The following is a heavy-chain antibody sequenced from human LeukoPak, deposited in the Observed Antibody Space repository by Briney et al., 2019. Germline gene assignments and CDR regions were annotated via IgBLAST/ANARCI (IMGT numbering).Heavy chain of an antibody. CDR3: ARAFDYGDYAFDY. CDR2: IYSGGST. CDR1: GFTVSSNY. J-gene: IGHJ4*02. D-gene: IGHD4-17*01. Sequence: GGSLRLPCAASGFTVSSNYMSWVRQAPGKGLEWVSLIYSGGSTYYADSVKGRFTISRDNSKNTLYLQMNSLRAEDTAVYYCARAFDYGDYAFDYWGQGTLVTVSS. V-gene: IGHV3-53*01.